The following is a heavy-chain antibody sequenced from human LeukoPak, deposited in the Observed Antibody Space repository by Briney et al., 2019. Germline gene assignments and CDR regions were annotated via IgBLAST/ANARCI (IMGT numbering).Heavy chain of an antibody. Sequence: PGRSLRLSCAASGFTFSSYGMHWVRQAPGKGLEWVAVISYDGSNKDYVDSVKGRFTMSRDNSINTLYLQMNSLRAEDTAVHYCAKDRPGPIDYWGQGTLVTVSS. CDR1: GFTFSSYG. V-gene: IGHV3-30*18. D-gene: IGHD6-6*01. CDR3: AKDRPGPIDY. J-gene: IGHJ4*02. CDR2: ISYDGSNK.